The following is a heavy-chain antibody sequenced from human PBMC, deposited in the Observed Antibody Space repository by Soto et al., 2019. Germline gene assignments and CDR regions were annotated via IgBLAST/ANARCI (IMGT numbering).Heavy chain of an antibody. V-gene: IGHV1-46*03. CDR3: ARSTGP. Sequence: QVQLVQSGAEVKKPGASVKVSCKASGYTFTSYYMHWVRQAPGQGLEWMGIINPSGGSTSYAQKFQGRVTMSRHTAKGPAYMGISSPTSAATAFYYCARSTGPGGQGTLVTVSA. CDR1: GYTFTSYY. CDR2: INPSGGST. J-gene: IGHJ5*02.